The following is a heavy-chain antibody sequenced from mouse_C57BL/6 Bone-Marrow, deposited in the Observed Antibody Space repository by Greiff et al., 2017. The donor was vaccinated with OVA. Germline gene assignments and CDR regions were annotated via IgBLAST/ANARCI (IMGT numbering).Heavy chain of an antibody. V-gene: IGHV1-80*01. CDR3: ARGNYYGSSYRYFDV. D-gene: IGHD1-1*01. Sequence: VKLVESGAELVKPGASVKISCKASGYAFSSYWMNWVKQRPGKGLEWIGQIYPGDGDTTYNGKFKGKATLTADKSSSTAYMQLRSLTSEDSAVYFCARGNYYGSSYRYFDVWGTGTTVTVSS. J-gene: IGHJ1*03. CDR2: IYPGDGDT. CDR1: GYAFSSYW.